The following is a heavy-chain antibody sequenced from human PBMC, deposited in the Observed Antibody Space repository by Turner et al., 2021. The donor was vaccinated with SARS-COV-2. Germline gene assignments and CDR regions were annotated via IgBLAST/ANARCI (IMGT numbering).Heavy chain of an antibody. J-gene: IGHJ6*02. CDR3: SREGGYSYGPYYYGMDV. CDR1: GFTFSSNS. V-gene: IGHV3-48*01. D-gene: IGHD5-18*01. Sequence: EVQLVESGGGLVQPGGFLRLPCTASGFTFSSNSMNWVRQAPGKGLEWVSYISSSSSTIYYADSVKGRFTISRDNAKNSLYLQMNSLRAEDTAVYYYSREGGYSYGPYYYGMDVWGQGTTVTVSS. CDR2: ISSSSSTI.